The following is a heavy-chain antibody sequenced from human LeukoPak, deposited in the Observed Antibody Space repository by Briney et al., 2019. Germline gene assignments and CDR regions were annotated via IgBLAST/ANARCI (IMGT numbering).Heavy chain of an antibody. CDR3: ARVYNWNYQDYYYYMDV. D-gene: IGHD1-7*01. V-gene: IGHV4-59*01. CDR1: GGSISSYY. J-gene: IGHJ6*03. Sequence: SETLSLTCTVSGGSISSYYWSWIRQPPGKGLEWIGYIYYSGSTNYNPSLKSRVTISVDTSKNQFSLKLSSVTAADTTVYCCARVYNWNYQDYYYYMDVWGKGTTVTVSS. CDR2: IYYSGST.